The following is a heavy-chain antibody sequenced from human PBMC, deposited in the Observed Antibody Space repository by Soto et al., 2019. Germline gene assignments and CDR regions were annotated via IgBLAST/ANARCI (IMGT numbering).Heavy chain of an antibody. Sequence: QVPLVQSGAEVKKPGASVRVSCKASGYTFTSYGISWVRQAPGQGLEWMGWISAYNGNTNYAQKLQGRVTMTTDTSTSTAYMELRSLRSDDTAVYYCARVQHWGYYDSSGYPDYWGQGTLVTVSS. J-gene: IGHJ4*02. CDR1: GYTFTSYG. D-gene: IGHD3-22*01. CDR3: ARVQHWGYYDSSGYPDY. V-gene: IGHV1-18*04. CDR2: ISAYNGNT.